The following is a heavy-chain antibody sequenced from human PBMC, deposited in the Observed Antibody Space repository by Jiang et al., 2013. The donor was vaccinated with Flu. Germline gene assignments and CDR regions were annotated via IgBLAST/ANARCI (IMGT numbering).Heavy chain of an antibody. Sequence: ETLSLTCTVSGGSISSSSYYWGWIRQPPGKGLEWIGSIYYSGSTYYNPSLKSRVTISVDTSKNQFSLKLSSVTAADTAVYYCARSVGAVVKKRTQEWYYYGMDVWGQGTTVTVSS. V-gene: IGHV4-39*01. D-gene: IGHD4-23*01. CDR1: GGSISSSSYY. CDR3: ARSVGAVVKKRTQEWYYYGMDV. CDR2: IYYSGST. J-gene: IGHJ6*02.